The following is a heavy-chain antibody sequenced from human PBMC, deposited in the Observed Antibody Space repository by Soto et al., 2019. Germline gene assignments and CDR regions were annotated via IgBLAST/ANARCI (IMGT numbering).Heavy chain of an antibody. J-gene: IGHJ4*02. CDR1: GFTFSNYG. CDR2: ISGSGGST. CDR3: AKRGYSYGLNFDY. V-gene: IGHV3-23*01. D-gene: IGHD5-18*01. Sequence: PGGSLRLSCAASGFTFSNYGMYWVRQAPGKGLEWVSAISGSGGSTYYADSVKGRFTISRDNSKNTLYLQMNSLRAEDTAVYYCAKRGYSYGLNFDYWGQGTLVTVSS.